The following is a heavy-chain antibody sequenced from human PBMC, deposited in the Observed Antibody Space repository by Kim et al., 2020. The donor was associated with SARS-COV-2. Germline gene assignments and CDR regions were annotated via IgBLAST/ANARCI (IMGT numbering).Heavy chain of an antibody. Sequence: GGSLRLSCSGSGFTFSEYAIHWVRRAPGKGLEYVSATTRSGDGSFYADSVEGGFTVSRDNSKNTLYLQMNSLRVEDTSVYYCVKYGRSYGAVLWGQGTLVIVSS. J-gene: IGHJ4*02. D-gene: IGHD5-18*01. CDR2: TTRSGDGS. V-gene: IGHV3-64D*06. CDR3: VKYGRSYGAVL. CDR1: GFTFSEYA.